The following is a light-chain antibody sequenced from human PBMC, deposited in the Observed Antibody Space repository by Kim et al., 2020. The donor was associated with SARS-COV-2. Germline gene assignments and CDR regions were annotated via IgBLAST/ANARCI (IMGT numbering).Light chain of an antibody. CDR3: SSYTSSSTMV. V-gene: IGLV2-14*03. Sequence: GQSITISCTGTSSDIGSYNYVSWYQQHPGKAPMLMIYDVTKRPSGISNRFSGSKSGNTASLTISGLQAEDEADYYCSSYTSSSTMVFGGGTQLTVL. CDR2: DVT. CDR1: SSDIGSYNY. J-gene: IGLJ2*01.